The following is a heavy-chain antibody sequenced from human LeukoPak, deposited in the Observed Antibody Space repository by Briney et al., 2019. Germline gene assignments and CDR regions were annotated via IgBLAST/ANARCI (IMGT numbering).Heavy chain of an antibody. CDR1: GFTVSNNW. CDR3: TRDTFGARDS. V-gene: IGHV3-66*01. CDR2: IYSDGST. Sequence: GGSLRLSCAASGFTVSNNWMNWVRQAPGKGLEWVSLIYSDGSTYYADSVKGRFTISRDNAKNTLYLQMNSLRAEDAAVYYCTRDTFGARDSWGQGTLVTVSS. J-gene: IGHJ4*02. D-gene: IGHD3-10*01.